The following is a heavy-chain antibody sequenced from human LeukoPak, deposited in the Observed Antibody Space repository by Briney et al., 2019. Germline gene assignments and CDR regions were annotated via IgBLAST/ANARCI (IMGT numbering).Heavy chain of an antibody. CDR2: ISAYNGNT. CDR1: GYTFTSYG. D-gene: IGHD3-22*01. J-gene: IGHJ4*02. Sequence: ASVKVSCKASGYTFTSYGISWVRQAPGQGLEWMGWISAYNGNTNYAQKLQGRATMTTDTSTSTAYMELRSLRSDDTAVYYCARGHTEDEYYYDSSAPGAFDYWGQGTLVTVSS. CDR3: ARGHTEDEYYYDSSAPGAFDY. V-gene: IGHV1-18*01.